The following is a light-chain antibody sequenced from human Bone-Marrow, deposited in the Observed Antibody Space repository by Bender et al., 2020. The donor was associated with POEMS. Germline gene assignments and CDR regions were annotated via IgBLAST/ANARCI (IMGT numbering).Light chain of an antibody. Sequence: QSVLTQPPSASATPGQRVTISCSRSASDRGTTPINWYQHLPGTAPKLIIYNSDQRPSGVPDRFSASKSGTSASLAIIGLRAEDEADYYCAAWDDITNVVVFGGGTKLTVL. CDR2: NSD. V-gene: IGLV1-44*01. J-gene: IGLJ2*01. CDR1: ASDRGTTP. CDR3: AAWDDITNVVV.